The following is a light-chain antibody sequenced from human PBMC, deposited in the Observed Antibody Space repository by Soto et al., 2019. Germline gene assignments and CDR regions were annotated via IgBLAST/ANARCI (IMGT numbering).Light chain of an antibody. Sequence: DIQMTQSPSTLSASVGDRVTITCRAGQSISSWLAWYQQKPGKAPKLPIYDASRLESGDPSRFSGSGSGTEFTLTISSLQPDDFATYYGQQYNSYFALTFGGGTKVEIK. CDR3: QQYNSYFALT. J-gene: IGKJ4*01. V-gene: IGKV1-5*01. CDR2: DAS. CDR1: QSISSW.